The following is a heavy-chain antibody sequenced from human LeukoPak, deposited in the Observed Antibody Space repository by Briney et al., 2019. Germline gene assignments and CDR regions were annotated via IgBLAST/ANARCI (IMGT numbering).Heavy chain of an antibody. J-gene: IGHJ4*02. CDR1: GFTFDDYG. V-gene: IGHV3-20*04. Sequence: PGGSLRLSCVASGFTFDDYGMSWVRQAPGKGREWVSGINWNGGSTGYADSVKGRFTISRDNSKNTLYLQMNSLRAEDTAVYYCARARGYGDYVDYWGQGTLVTVSS. CDR3: ARARGYGDYVDY. D-gene: IGHD4-17*01. CDR2: INWNGGST.